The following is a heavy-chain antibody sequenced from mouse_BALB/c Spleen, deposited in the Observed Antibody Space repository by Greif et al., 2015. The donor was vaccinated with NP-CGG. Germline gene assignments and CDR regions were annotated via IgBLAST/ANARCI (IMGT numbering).Heavy chain of an antibody. CDR1: GFTFSDYY. D-gene: IGHD2-14*01. CDR2: ISNGGGST. Sequence: EVKLVESGGGLVQPGGSLKLSCATSGFTFSDYYMYWVRRTPEKRLEWVAYISNGGGSTYYPDTVKGRFTISRDNAKNTLCLQMSRLKSEVTAMYYCARSRYAYAMDYWGQGTSVTVSS. J-gene: IGHJ4*01. CDR3: ARSRYAYAMDY. V-gene: IGHV5-12*02.